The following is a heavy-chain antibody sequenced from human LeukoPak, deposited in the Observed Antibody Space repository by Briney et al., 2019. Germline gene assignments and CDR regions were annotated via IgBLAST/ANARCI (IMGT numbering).Heavy chain of an antibody. J-gene: IGHJ4*02. CDR2: IKQDGSEK. Sequence: GGSLRLSCAASGFTVSSNYMSWVRQAPGKGLEWVANIKQDGSEKYYVDSVKGRFTISRDNAKNSLDLQVNSLRAEDTAVYYCARDSSTWYLFDHWGQGTLVTVSS. CDR1: GFTVSSNY. D-gene: IGHD6-13*01. CDR3: ARDSSTWYLFDH. V-gene: IGHV3-7*01.